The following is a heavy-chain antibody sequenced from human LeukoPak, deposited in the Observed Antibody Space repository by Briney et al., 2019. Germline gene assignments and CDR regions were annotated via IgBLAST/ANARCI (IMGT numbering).Heavy chain of an antibody. CDR2: ISYDGSNK. J-gene: IGHJ4*02. CDR1: GFTFSSYG. D-gene: IGHD6-19*01. CDR3: AKVYWMAVAGTRAFDY. Sequence: GGSLRLSCAASGFTFSSYGMHWVRQAPGKGLEWVAVISYDGSNKYYADSVKGRFTISRDNSKNTLYLQMNSLRAEDTAVYYCAKVYWMAVAGTRAFDYWGQGTLVTVSS. V-gene: IGHV3-30*18.